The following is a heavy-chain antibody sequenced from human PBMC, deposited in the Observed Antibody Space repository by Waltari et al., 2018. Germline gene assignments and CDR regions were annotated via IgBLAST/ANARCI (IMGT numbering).Heavy chain of an antibody. J-gene: IGHJ3*02. CDR3: ARRGGNYELDAFDI. Sequence: EVQLVESGGGLVQPGGSLRLSYAASGFTFSSYWMSWVRQAPGKGLEWVANIKQDGSEKYYVDSVKGRFTISRDNAKNSLYLQMNSLRAEDTAVYYCARRGGNYELDAFDIWGQGTMVTVSS. CDR1: GFTFSSYW. D-gene: IGHD4-4*01. CDR2: IKQDGSEK. V-gene: IGHV3-7*01.